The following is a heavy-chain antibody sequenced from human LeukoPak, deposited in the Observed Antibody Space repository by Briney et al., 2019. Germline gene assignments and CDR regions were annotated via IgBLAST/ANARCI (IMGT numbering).Heavy chain of an antibody. V-gene: IGHV4-4*07. D-gene: IGHD4-23*01. CDR2: IYISGST. CDR1: GASISSYY. J-gene: IGHJ3*02. Sequence: PSETLSLTCTVSGASISSYYWSWIRQPAGKGLEWIGRIYISGSTKYNPSLKSRVTMSVDTSKNRLSLKLSSVTAADTAVYYCATHPTVITRFDIWGQEQWSPSLQ. CDR3: ATHPTVITRFDI.